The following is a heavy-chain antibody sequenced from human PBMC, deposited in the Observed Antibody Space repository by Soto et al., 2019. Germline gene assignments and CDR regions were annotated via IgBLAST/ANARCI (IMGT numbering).Heavy chain of an antibody. J-gene: IGHJ4*01. CDR2: ISAYNGNT. CDR1: GYTFTSYG. D-gene: IGHD2-15*01. CDR3: ARDQEDIVATTYCSGGSCYVPSFEY. V-gene: IGHV1-18*01. Sequence: ASVKLSCKASGYTFTSYGISWVLPAPGQGLEWMGWISAYNGNTNYAQKLQGRVTMTTDTSTSTAYMELRSLRSDDTAVYYCARDQEDIVATTYCSGGSCYVPSFEYWGQ.